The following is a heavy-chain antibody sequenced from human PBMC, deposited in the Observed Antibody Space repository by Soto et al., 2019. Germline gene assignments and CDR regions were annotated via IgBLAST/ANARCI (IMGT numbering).Heavy chain of an antibody. CDR2: INPSGGST. J-gene: IGHJ1*01. Sequence: GSVKGSCKASGYTFTGDHMHWVRQAPGQGLEWMGIINPSGGSTSYAQKFQGRVTMTRDTSTSTVYMELSSLRSEDTAVYYCARSNELEYFPHWGQGTLVTVS. V-gene: IGHV1-46*01. CDR3: ARSNELEYFPH. D-gene: IGHD1-26*01. CDR1: GYTFTGDH.